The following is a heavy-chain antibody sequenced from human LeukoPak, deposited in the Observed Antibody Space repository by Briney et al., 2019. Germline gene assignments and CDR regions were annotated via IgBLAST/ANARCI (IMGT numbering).Heavy chain of an antibody. V-gene: IGHV4-4*02. Sequence: SETLSLTCAVSGGSISSSNWWNWVRQPPGKGLEWIGEIYHDGSTNYNPSLKSRVTISVDTSKNQFSLKLSSVTAADTAVYYCARQRYLWSSPKGWFDPWGQGTLVTVSS. J-gene: IGHJ5*02. CDR3: ARQRYLWSSPKGWFDP. CDR2: IYHDGST. D-gene: IGHD3-3*01. CDR1: GGSISSSNW.